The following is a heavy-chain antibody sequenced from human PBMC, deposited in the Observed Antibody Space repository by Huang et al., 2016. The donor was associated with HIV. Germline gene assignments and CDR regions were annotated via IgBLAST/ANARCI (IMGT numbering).Heavy chain of an antibody. CDR2: ISSSSSTI. D-gene: IGHD3-16*01. Sequence: EVHLVESGGGLVQPGGSLRLSCAASGFAFSSYSMNWVRQAPGKGLEWVSYISSSSSTIYYADSVKGRFTISRDNAKNSLLLQMNSLRDEDTAVFYCARDTDYDYVRGRFPQPKAFDYWGQGALVTVSS. J-gene: IGHJ4*02. V-gene: IGHV3-48*02. CDR3: ARDTDYDYVRGRFPQPKAFDY. CDR1: GFAFSSYS.